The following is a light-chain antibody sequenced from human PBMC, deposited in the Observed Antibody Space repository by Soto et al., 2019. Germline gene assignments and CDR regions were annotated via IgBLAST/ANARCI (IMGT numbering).Light chain of an antibody. CDR2: GIS. V-gene: IGKV3-20*01. CDR3: QQFDGSIT. CDR1: QSLSNRY. Sequence: EIVLTQSPGTLSLSPGERATLSCRASQSLSNRYLAWYQQKPGQAPRLLITGISKRAPGIPDRFSGSGSGTDFSLTISRLEPEDFAMYYWQQFDGSITFGGGTKVDI. J-gene: IGKJ4*01.